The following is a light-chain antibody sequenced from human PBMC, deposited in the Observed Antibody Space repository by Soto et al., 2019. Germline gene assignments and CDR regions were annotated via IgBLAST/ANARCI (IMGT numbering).Light chain of an antibody. CDR2: DVS. J-gene: IGLJ1*01. CDR1: SSDVGRYNY. CDR3: CSYAGSPYV. V-gene: IGLV2-11*01. Sequence: QSVLTQPLSVSGSPGQAVRLSCTGTSSDVGRYNYVSWYQHHPGKAPKLMIYDVSTRPSGVPDRFSGSKSGTTASLTISGLQAEDEADYYCCSYAGSPYVFGTGTKVTVL.